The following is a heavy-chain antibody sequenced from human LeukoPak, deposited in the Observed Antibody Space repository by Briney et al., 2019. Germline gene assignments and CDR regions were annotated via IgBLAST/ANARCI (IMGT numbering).Heavy chain of an antibody. V-gene: IGHV3-7*01. CDR2: IKQDGSDK. D-gene: IGHD3-10*01. CDR3: ARSHYYGSGSYGFWFDS. Sequence: GGSLRLSCAASGFSPSAYWMSWVRQAAGKGLELVANIKQDGSDKYYVDSVMGRFTISRDNAKNSLYLQMSSLRAEDTAVYYCARSHYYGSGSYGFWFDSWGQGTLVTVSS. J-gene: IGHJ5*01. CDR1: GFSPSAYW.